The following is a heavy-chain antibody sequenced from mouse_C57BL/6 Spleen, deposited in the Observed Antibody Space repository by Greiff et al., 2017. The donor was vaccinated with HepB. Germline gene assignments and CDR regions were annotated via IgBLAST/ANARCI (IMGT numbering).Heavy chain of an antibody. V-gene: IGHV3-6*01. CDR2: ISYDGSN. D-gene: IGHD4-1*01. J-gene: IGHJ3*01. Sequence: EVQLQESGPGLVKPSQSLSLTCSVTGYSITSGYYWNWIRQFPGNKLEWMGYISYDGSNNYNPSLKNRISITRDTSKNQFFLKLNSVTTEDTATYYCARGRTGAWFAYSGQGTLVTVSA. CDR3: ARGRTGAWFAY. CDR1: GYSITSGYY.